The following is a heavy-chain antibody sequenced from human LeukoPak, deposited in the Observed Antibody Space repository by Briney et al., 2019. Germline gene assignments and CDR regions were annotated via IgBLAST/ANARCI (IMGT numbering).Heavy chain of an antibody. CDR2: ITTSNYI. J-gene: IGHJ4*02. CDR1: GFTFSSHS. D-gene: IGHD2-15*01. V-gene: IGHV3-21*01. CDR3: VREQAWGGSFDY. Sequence: PGGSLRLSCVVSGFTFSSHSVNWVRQAPGKGLEWVLSITTSNYIFYADSVKGRFTISRDNAKNSLYLQMNGLRAEDTAVYYCVREQAWGGSFDYWGQGTLVTVSS.